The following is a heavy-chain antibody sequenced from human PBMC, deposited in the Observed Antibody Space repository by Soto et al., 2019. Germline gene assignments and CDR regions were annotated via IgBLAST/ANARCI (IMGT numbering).Heavy chain of an antibody. CDR2: ISRSSDYI. Sequence: EVQLVESGGGLVKPGGSLRLSCTASGFSFSTYSMNWVRQPPGKGLEWVSSISRSSDYIYYADSVRGRFTISRDNAKNSLYLQMNSLRAEDAALYYCAGEQRYYSGLDVWGQGTTVTVSS. V-gene: IGHV3-21*01. D-gene: IGHD3-10*01. CDR3: AGEQRYYSGLDV. J-gene: IGHJ6*02. CDR1: GFSFSTYS.